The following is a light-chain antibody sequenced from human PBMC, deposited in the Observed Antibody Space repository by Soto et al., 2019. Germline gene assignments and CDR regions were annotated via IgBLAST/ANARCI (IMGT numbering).Light chain of an antibody. V-gene: IGKV4-1*01. Sequence: DIVMTQSPDSLAVSLGERATINCKSSQSVSYTSGGKNYLAWYQQKPGQPPQLLISWASTRESGVPDRFSGSGSGTDFTLTISSLQAEDVAVDYCQQYYSNSYTFGQGTKLESK. CDR2: WAS. CDR1: QSVSYTSGGKNY. CDR3: QQYYSNSYT. J-gene: IGKJ2*01.